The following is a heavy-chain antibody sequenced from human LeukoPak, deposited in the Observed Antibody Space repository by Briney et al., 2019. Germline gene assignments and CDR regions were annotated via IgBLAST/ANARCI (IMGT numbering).Heavy chain of an antibody. Sequence: PSETLSLTCTVSGGSIGTYYWSWVRQSPGTGLEWIGYIYVTGTRYNPYLQSRVTISVDRSRNQFFLKMTSVPAADTAVYYCARHIGGVIEDMDVWGRGTKVTVSS. V-gene: IGHV4-59*08. J-gene: IGHJ6*03. CDR3: ARHIGGVIEDMDV. CDR2: IYVTGT. CDR1: GGSIGTYY. D-gene: IGHD3-16*02.